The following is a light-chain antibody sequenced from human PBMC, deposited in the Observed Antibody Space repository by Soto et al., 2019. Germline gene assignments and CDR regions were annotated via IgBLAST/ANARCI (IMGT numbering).Light chain of an antibody. CDR1: QSISSY. CDR3: PHGYSTPLA. J-gene: IGKJ4*01. Sequence: DMQMTQSPSSLSASVGDRFTITCRASQSISSYLNWYQQKPGKAPKLLIYAASSLQSGVPSRFSGSGSGTDFTLTISSLQPEDFATYCCPHGYSTPLALGGGTKVDIK. V-gene: IGKV1-39*01. CDR2: AAS.